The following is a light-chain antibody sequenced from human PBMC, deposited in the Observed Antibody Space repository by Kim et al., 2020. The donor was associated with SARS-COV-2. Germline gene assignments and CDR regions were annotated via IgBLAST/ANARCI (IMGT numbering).Light chain of an antibody. Sequence: SSELTQDPAVSVALGQTVRITCQGDSLRKYYATWYQQKPGQAPVLLISGKNNRPSGIPDRFSGSSSGNTASLTIAGAHAEDEADYYCNSRDTSHFVIFGGGTKLTVL. CDR1: SLRKYY. J-gene: IGLJ2*01. V-gene: IGLV3-19*01. CDR3: NSRDTSHFVI. CDR2: GKN.